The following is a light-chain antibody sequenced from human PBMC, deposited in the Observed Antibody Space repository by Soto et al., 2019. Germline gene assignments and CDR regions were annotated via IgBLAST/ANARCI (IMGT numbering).Light chain of an antibody. CDR1: NSNIGSHT. CDR2: TDN. Sequence: QSVLTQPPSASGTPGQRVTISCSGSNSNIGSHTVNWYQQLPGTAPKLLIYTDNQRPSGVPDRFSDSKSGTSASLAISGLQSEDEADYNCAAWDDSLQSWVFGGGTKVTVL. J-gene: IGLJ3*02. CDR3: AAWDDSLQSWV. V-gene: IGLV1-44*01.